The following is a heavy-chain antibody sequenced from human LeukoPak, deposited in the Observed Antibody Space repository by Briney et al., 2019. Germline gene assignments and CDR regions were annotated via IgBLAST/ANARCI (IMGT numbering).Heavy chain of an antibody. V-gene: IGHV3-23*01. CDR3: AKGSSSGWPYFFDN. Sequence: TGGPLRLSCAASGFTFSSYALSWVRQAPGKGLEWFSAISGGSGSSTYYADAVKGRFTISRDNSKTTLYLEMNSLRADDTAVYYCAKGSSSGWPYFFDNGGQGTLVTVSS. CDR1: GFTFSSYA. D-gene: IGHD6-19*01. CDR2: ISGGSGSST. J-gene: IGHJ4*02.